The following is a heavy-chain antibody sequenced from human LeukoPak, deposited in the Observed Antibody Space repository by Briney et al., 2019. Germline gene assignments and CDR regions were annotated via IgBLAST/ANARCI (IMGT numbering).Heavy chain of an antibody. CDR2: ISSSSYI. J-gene: IGHJ4*02. CDR1: GFTFSSYS. D-gene: IGHD1-26*01. CDR3: ASSGELLAYFDY. V-gene: IGHV3-21*01. Sequence: PGGSLRLSCAASGFTFSSYSMNWVRQAPGKGLEWVSSISSSSYIYYADSVKGRFTISRDNAKNSLYLQMNSLRAEDTAVHYCASSGELLAYFDYWGQGTLVTVSS.